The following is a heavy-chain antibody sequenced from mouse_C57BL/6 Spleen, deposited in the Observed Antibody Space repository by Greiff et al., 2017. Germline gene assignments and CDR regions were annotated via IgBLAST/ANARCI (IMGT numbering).Heavy chain of an antibody. Sequence: VQLQQSGAELVKPGASVKLSCTASGFNIKDYYMHWVKQRTERGLEWIGRIDPEDGETKYAPKFQGKATITADTSSNTAYLQLSSLTSEDTAVYYCARRGSLEAWFAYWGQGTLVTVSA. CDR3: ARRGSLEAWFAY. CDR1: GFNIKDYY. J-gene: IGHJ3*01. V-gene: IGHV14-2*01. CDR2: IDPEDGET.